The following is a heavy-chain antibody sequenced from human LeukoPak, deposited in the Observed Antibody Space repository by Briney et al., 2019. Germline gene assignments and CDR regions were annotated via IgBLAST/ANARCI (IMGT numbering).Heavy chain of an antibody. CDR1: GDSVSRTDGG. CDR3: ARGGLVRGSINSFIAFDV. CDR2: TYYRSKWYY. J-gene: IGHJ3*01. Sequence: SQTLSLTCAISGDSVSRTDGGWNWIRQSPSRGLGWLGRTYYRSKWYYDDALSVESRISNKPDTSKNQLTLQLNSVTPEDTALYFCARGGLVRGSINSFIAFDVWGQGIMVTVSS. V-gene: IGHV6-1*01. D-gene: IGHD3-10*01.